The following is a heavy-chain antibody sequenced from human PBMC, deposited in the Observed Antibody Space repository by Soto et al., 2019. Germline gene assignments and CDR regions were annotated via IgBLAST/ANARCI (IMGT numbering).Heavy chain of an antibody. V-gene: IGHV3-49*03. D-gene: IGHD1-26*01. Sequence: GGSLRLSCTASGFTFGDYAMSWFRQAPGKGLEWVGFIRSKAYGGTTEYAASVKGRFTISRDDSKSIAYLQMNSLKTEDTAVYYCTSESLGAGGDAFDIWGQGTMVTVS. CDR1: GFTFGDYA. CDR2: IRSKAYGGTT. J-gene: IGHJ3*02. CDR3: TSESLGAGGDAFDI.